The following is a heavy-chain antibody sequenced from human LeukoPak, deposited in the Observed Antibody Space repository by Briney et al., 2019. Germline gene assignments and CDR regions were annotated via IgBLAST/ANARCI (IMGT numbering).Heavy chain of an antibody. CDR2: IYTSGST. V-gene: IGHV4-4*07. CDR3: ARGLYYYDSSGYYHSIFDY. J-gene: IGHJ4*02. Sequence: SETPSLTCTVSGGSISSYYWSWIRQPAGKGLEWIGRIYTSGSTNYNPSLKSRVTISVDTSKNQFSLKLSSVTAADTAVYYCARGLYYYDSSGYYHSIFDYWGQGTLVTVSS. CDR1: GGSISSYY. D-gene: IGHD3-22*01.